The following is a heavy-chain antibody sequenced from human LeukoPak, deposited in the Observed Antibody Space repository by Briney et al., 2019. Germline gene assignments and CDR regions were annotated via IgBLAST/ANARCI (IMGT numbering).Heavy chain of an antibody. D-gene: IGHD2-2*02. CDR2: IRYDGSNK. CDR1: GFTFSSYG. J-gene: IGHJ4*02. Sequence: PGGSLRLSCAASGFTFSSYGMHWVRQAPGKGLEWVAFIRYDGSNKYYADSVKGRFTISRDNSKNTLYLQMNSQRAEDTAVYYCAGRYCSSTSCYSDYWGQGTLVTVSS. V-gene: IGHV3-30*02. CDR3: AGRYCSSTSCYSDY.